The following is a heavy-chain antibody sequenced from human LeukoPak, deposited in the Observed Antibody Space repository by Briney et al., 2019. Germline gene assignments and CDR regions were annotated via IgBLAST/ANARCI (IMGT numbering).Heavy chain of an antibody. V-gene: IGHV4-59*01. D-gene: IGHD3-22*01. CDR3: ARGPYYYDSSGYRNWFDP. CDR2: IYYSGST. Sequence: SETLSLTCTVSGGSISSYYWSWIRQPPGKGLEWIGYIYYSGSTNYNPSLKSRVTISVDTSKNQFSLKLSSVTAADTAVYYCARGPYYYDSSGYRNWFDPWGQGTLVTVSS. J-gene: IGHJ5*02. CDR1: GGSISSYY.